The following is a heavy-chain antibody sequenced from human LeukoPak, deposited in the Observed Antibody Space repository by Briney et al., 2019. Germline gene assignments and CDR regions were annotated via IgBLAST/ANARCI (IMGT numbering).Heavy chain of an antibody. J-gene: IGHJ4*02. Sequence: GASVKVSCKASGYTFTGYYMHWVRQAPGQGLEWMGWINPNSGGTNYAQKFQGRATMTRDTSISTAYMELSRLRSDDTAVYYCAREVGEIVATDYWGQGTLVTVSS. D-gene: IGHD5-12*01. V-gene: IGHV1-2*02. CDR1: GYTFTGYY. CDR3: AREVGEIVATDY. CDR2: INPNSGGT.